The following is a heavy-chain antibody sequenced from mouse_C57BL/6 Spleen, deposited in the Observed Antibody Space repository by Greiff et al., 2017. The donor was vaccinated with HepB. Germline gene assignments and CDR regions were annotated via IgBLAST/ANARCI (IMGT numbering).Heavy chain of an antibody. Sequence: EVQRVESGGGLVQPGGSLSLSCAASGFTFTDYYMSWVRQPPGKALEWLGFIRNKANGYTTEYSASVKGRFTISRDNSQSILYLQMNALRAEDSATYYCARYMAPYYFDYWGQGTTLTVSS. CDR3: ARYMAPYYFDY. CDR1: GFTFTDYY. J-gene: IGHJ2*01. V-gene: IGHV7-3*01. CDR2: IRNKANGYTT.